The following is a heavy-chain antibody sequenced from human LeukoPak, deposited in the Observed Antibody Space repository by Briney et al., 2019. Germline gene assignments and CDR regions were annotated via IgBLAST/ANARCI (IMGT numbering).Heavy chain of an antibody. CDR2: IYYSGST. CDR1: GGSISSSSYY. V-gene: IGHV4-39*07. Sequence: SETLSLTCTVSGGSISSSSYYWGWIRQPPGKGLEWIGSIYYSGSTYYNPSLKSRVTISVDTSKNQFSLKLSSVTAADTAVYYCARDDPYYYGSGCPFDYWGQGTLVTVSS. J-gene: IGHJ4*02. D-gene: IGHD3-10*01. CDR3: ARDDPYYYGSGCPFDY.